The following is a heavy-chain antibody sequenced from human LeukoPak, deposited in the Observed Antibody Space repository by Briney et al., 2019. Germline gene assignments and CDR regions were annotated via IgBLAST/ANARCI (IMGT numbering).Heavy chain of an antibody. J-gene: IGHJ4*02. Sequence: AGGSLRLSCAASGFAFSTYGMGWVRQAPGKWLEWVSGISGSGGSIYYADSVKGRFTTSRDNSKNTLYLQMNSLRAEDTAVYYCAKDSRTAYDDSWLFYFDHWGQGTVVTVSS. CDR2: ISGSGGSI. D-gene: IGHD6-13*01. CDR1: GFAFSTYG. CDR3: AKDSRTAYDDSWLFYFDH. V-gene: IGHV3-23*01.